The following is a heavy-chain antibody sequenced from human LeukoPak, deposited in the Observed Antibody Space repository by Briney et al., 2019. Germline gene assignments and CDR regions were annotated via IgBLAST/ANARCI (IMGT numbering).Heavy chain of an antibody. Sequence: HAGGSLRLSCAASGFTFITYTMHWVRQAPGKGLEWVAIISYDGSNVYYADSVKGRFTISRDNSRNTLYLQMNSLRAEDTAVYYCAKVLGRYSYHPSDYWGQGTLVTVSS. CDR2: ISYDGSNV. CDR1: GFTFITYT. J-gene: IGHJ4*02. D-gene: IGHD5-18*01. V-gene: IGHV3-30-3*01. CDR3: AKVLGRYSYHPSDY.